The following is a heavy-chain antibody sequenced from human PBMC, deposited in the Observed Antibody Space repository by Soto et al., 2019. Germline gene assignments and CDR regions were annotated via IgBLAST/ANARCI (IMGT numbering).Heavy chain of an antibody. CDR1: GFNFRSYA. D-gene: IGHD6-25*01. Sequence: GGSLRLSCTASGFNFRSYAMSWVRQAPGKGLEWVSGISGSGGSTYYADSMKGRFTISRDNSKNTLYLQMNSLRVEDTDVYYCAKEAAAGNKIYFYYFFGMDVWGQGTTVTVSS. V-gene: IGHV3-23*01. J-gene: IGHJ6*02. CDR3: AKEAAAGNKIYFYYFFGMDV. CDR2: ISGSGGST.